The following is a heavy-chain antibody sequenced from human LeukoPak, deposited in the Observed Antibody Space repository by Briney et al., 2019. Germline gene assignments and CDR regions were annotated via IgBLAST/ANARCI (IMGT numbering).Heavy chain of an antibody. D-gene: IGHD1-26*01. CDR3: ARVRVGAPVFRSYYYYMDV. CDR2: ISSSRSTI. J-gene: IGHJ6*03. V-gene: IGHV3-48*04. Sequence: GGSLRLSCAASGFTLSSYSMNWVRQAPGKGLEWVSYISSSRSTIYYADSVKGRFTISRDNAKNSLYLQMNSLRAEDTAVYYCARVRVGAPVFRSYYYYMDVWGKGTTVTVSS. CDR1: GFTLSSYS.